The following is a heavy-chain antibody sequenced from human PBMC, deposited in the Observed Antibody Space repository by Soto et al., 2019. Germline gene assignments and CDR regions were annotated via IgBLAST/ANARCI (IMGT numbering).Heavy chain of an antibody. CDR2: ISAYHGNT. CDR1: GYSFTNYG. CDR3: ARDRGVAPPVAGNTHYYYYMDV. D-gene: IGHD6-19*01. V-gene: IGHV1-18*01. Sequence: QDQLVQSGVEVKKPGASVKVSCKASGYSFTNYGITWVRQAPGQGLEWMGWISAYHGNTNYAQKVQGRVTLTTDASTSTAYLELRSLRSDDTAVYYCARDRGVAPPVAGNTHYYYYMDVWGKGTTVTVSS. J-gene: IGHJ6*03.